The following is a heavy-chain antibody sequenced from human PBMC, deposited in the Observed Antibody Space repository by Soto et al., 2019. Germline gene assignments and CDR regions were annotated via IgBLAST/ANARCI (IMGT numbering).Heavy chain of an antibody. CDR2: IIPILGIA. CDR3: ARDPSWSGYSGYNPRGSWFDP. V-gene: IGHV1-69*04. D-gene: IGHD5-12*01. Sequence: ASVKVSCKASGGTFSSYTISWVRQAPGQGLEWMGRIIPILGIANYAQKFQGRVTITADKSTSTAYMELSSLGSEDTAVYYCARDPSWSGYSGYNPRGSWFDPWGQGTLVTVSS. J-gene: IGHJ5*02. CDR1: GGTFSSYT.